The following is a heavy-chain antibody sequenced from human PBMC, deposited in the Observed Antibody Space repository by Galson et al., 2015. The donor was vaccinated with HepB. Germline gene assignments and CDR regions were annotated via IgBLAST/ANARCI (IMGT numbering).Heavy chain of an antibody. CDR3: ARGGARTYYYYYMDV. CDR2: INPNSGGT. CDR1: GYTFTGYY. D-gene: IGHD3-16*01. Sequence: SVKVSCKASGYTFTGYYMHWVRQAPGQGLEWMGWINPNSGGTNYAQKFQGRVTMTRDTSISTAYMELSRLRSDDTAVYYCARGGARTYYYYYMDVWGKGTTVTVSS. V-gene: IGHV1-2*02. J-gene: IGHJ6*03.